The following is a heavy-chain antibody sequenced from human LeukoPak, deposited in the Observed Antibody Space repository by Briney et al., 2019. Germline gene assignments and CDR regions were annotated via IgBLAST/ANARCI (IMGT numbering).Heavy chain of an antibody. Sequence: PGGTLRLSCAASGFTFSDYYMSWIRQAPGKGLEWVSYISSSGSTIYYADSVRGRFTISRDNAKNSLYLQMNSLRAEDTAVYYCARQSLGYSSGWYVDYYYYMDVWGKGTTVTVSS. D-gene: IGHD6-19*01. CDR1: GFTFSDYY. J-gene: IGHJ6*03. V-gene: IGHV3-11*04. CDR2: ISSSGSTI. CDR3: ARQSLGYSSGWYVDYYYYMDV.